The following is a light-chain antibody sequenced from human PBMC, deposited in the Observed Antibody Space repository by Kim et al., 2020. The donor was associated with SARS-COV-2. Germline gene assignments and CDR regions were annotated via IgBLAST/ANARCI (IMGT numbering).Light chain of an antibody. CDR3: QSYDVSLSGFVI. Sequence: VTISCTGSSSNIEAGFNVHWYQQLSGTAPKLLISDNDNRPPGVPDRFSTSKSGTSASLAITGLQAEDEADYYCQSYDVSLSGFVIFGGGTQLTVL. CDR1: SSNIEAGFN. V-gene: IGLV1-40*01. J-gene: IGLJ2*01. CDR2: DND.